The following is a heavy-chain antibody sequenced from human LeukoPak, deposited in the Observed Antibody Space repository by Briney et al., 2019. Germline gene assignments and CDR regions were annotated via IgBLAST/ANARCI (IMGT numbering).Heavy chain of an antibody. CDR3: ARDIGYYYDSSGYRYNWFDP. D-gene: IGHD3-22*01. J-gene: IGHJ5*02. CDR2: IYYSGST. Sequence: PSETLSLTWTVSGXSISSGGDYWSWIRQHPGKGLEWIGYIYYSGSTYYNPSLKSRITISVDTSKNQFSLKLSSVTAADTAVYYCARDIGYYYDSSGYRYNWFDPWGQGTLVTVSS. CDR1: GXSISSGGDY. V-gene: IGHV4-31*02.